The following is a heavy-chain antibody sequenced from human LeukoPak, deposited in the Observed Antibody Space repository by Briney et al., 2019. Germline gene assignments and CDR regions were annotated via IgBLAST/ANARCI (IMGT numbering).Heavy chain of an antibody. Sequence: SETLSLTCTVSGGSISSYYWSWIRQPAGKGLEWIGRIYTSGSTNYNPSLKSRVTMSVDTSKNQFSLKLSSVTAADTAVYYCAREDYDILTGYYEVANWFDPWGQGTLVTVSS. J-gene: IGHJ5*02. V-gene: IGHV4-4*07. CDR2: IYTSGST. D-gene: IGHD3-9*01. CDR1: GGSISSYY. CDR3: AREDYDILTGYYEVANWFDP.